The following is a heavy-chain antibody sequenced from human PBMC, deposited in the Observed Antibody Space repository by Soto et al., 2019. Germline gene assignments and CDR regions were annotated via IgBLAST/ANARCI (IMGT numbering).Heavy chain of an antibody. V-gene: IGHV4-59*08. CDR3: ARQRRDFDY. CDR2: IYSSGST. J-gene: IGHJ4*02. CDR1: GGSISGYY. Sequence: QVQLQESGPGLVKPSETLSLTCTVSGGSISGYYWSWIRQPPGKGLQWIGYIYSSGSTNYNPSLKSRVTISVDTSKNQFSLTLSSVTAADTAVYYCARQRRDFDYGGQGSLVTVSS.